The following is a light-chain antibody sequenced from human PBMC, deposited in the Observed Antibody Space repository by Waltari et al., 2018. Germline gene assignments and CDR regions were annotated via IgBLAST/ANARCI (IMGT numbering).Light chain of an antibody. CDR3: QQRRSWPPIT. J-gene: IGKJ5*01. Sequence: EIVLTQSPATLSLSPGAGATLSCRASQNVDQYIVWYQQKPGQAPRLLIYDASNRASGIPARFSGSGSGTDFTLTISSLEPEDFAVYYCQQRRSWPPITFGQGTRLEIK. CDR2: DAS. CDR1: QNVDQY. V-gene: IGKV3-11*01.